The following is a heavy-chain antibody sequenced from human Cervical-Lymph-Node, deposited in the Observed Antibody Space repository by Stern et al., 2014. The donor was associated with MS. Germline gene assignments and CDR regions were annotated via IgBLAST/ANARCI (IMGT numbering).Heavy chain of an antibody. D-gene: IGHD3-16*01. CDR3: TTRDNYGDY. CDR2: IRGCTGST. CDR1: ASTFSAYS. J-gene: IGHJ4*02. Sequence: QLVQSGGGLVKPGGSLRLSCAVSASTFSAYSIHWGRHAPGQGLEWVASIRGCTGSTYYADSVKGRFAISRDNDKKSLYLHMTTLRVEDTAIYYCTTRDNYGDYWGQGTLVTVSS. V-gene: IGHV3-21*01.